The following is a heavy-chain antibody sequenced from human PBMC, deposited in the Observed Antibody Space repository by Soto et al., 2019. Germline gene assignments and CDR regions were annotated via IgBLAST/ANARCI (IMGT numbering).Heavy chain of an antibody. CDR2: ISSTTNYI. J-gene: IGHJ4*02. Sequence: GGSLRLSCAVSGFRFRDYWMSWVRQAPGKGLEWVSSISSTTNYIYYGDSMKGRFTISRDNAKNSLYLEMNSLRAEDTAVYYCARESEDLTSNFDYWGQGTLVTVSS. CDR3: ARESEDLTSNFDY. V-gene: IGHV3-21*06. CDR1: GFRFRDYW.